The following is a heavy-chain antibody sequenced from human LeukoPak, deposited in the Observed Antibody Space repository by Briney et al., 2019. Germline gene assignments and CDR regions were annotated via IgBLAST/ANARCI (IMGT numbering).Heavy chain of an antibody. Sequence: HPGGSLRLSCAASGITFSSYSMSWVRQAPGKGLEWDSSISFSGTTTYYADSVKGRFTVSRDNSKNTLYLQMDCLRAEDTAVYYCARDPTELQLLSYYFDYWGRGTLVAVSS. CDR3: ARDPTELQLLSYYFDY. CDR2: ISFSGTTT. V-gene: IGHV3-23*01. CDR1: GITFSSYS. J-gene: IGHJ4*02. D-gene: IGHD2-2*01.